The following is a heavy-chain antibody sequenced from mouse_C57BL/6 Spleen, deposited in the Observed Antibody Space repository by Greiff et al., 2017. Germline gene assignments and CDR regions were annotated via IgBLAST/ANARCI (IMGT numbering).Heavy chain of an antibody. D-gene: IGHD1-1*01. J-gene: IGHJ1*03. CDR1: GFNIKDDY. CDR3: TTKGTLDYGSSNWYFDV. CDR2: IDPDNGDT. V-gene: IGHV14-4*01. Sequence: VQLQQSGAELVRPGASVKLSCTASGFNIKDDYMHWVKQRPEQGLEWIGWIDPDNGDTEYASKFQGKATITADTSSNTAYLQLSSLTSEDTAVYDCTTKGTLDYGSSNWYFDVWGTGTTVTVSS.